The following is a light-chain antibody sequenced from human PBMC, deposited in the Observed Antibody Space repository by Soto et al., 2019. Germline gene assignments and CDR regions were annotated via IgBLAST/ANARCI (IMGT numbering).Light chain of an antibody. CDR1: QSVSSSY. J-gene: IGKJ1*01. CDR3: QQYGSSSCT. Sequence: EIVLTQSPGTLSLSPGERATLSCRASQSVSSSYLAWYQQKPGQAPRLLIYGASSRATGIPNRFSGSGSGTNFTLTISGLEPEDFAEYYCQQYGSSSCTFGQGTKV. V-gene: IGKV3-20*01. CDR2: GAS.